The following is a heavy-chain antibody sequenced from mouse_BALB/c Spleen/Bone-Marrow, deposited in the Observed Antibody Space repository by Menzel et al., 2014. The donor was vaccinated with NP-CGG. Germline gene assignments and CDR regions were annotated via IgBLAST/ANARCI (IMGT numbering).Heavy chain of an antibody. V-gene: IGHV1-69*02. Sequence: QVHVKQSGAELVKPGAPVKLSCKASGYTFTSYWMNWEKQRPGRGLEWIGRIDPSDSETHYNQKLKDKATLTVDKSSSTAYIQLRSLTSEDAAVYYWARNWGYLDYWGQGTTLTVSS. CDR1: GYTFTSYW. CDR3: ARNWGYLDY. D-gene: IGHD4-1*01. J-gene: IGHJ2*01. CDR2: IDPSDSET.